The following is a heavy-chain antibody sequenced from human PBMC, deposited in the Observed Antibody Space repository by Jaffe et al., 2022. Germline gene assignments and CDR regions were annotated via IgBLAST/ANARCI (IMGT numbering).Heavy chain of an antibody. Sequence: QVQLQQWGAGLLKPSETLSLTCAVYGGSFSGYYWSWIRQPPGKGLEWIGEINHSGSTNYNPSLKSRVTISVDTSKNQFSLKLSSVTAADTAVYYCARGAVRYYGSGSYYNGWYFDLWGRGTLVTVSS. D-gene: IGHD3-10*01. V-gene: IGHV4-34*01. CDR3: ARGAVRYYGSGSYYNGWYFDL. J-gene: IGHJ2*01. CDR1: GGSFSGYY. CDR2: INHSGST.